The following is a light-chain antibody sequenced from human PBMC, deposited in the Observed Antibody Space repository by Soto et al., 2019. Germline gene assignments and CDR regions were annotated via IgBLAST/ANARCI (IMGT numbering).Light chain of an antibody. CDR1: QSISSY. CDR2: AAS. CDR3: HQANSFPRT. J-gene: IGKJ1*01. Sequence: DIQLTQSPSSLSASVGHRVTITCRASQSISSYLNWYQQKPGKAPKLLIYAASSLQSGVPSRFSGSGSGTDFTLTISSLQPEDFATYYCHQANSFPRTFVQGTKVDIK. V-gene: IGKV1-39*01.